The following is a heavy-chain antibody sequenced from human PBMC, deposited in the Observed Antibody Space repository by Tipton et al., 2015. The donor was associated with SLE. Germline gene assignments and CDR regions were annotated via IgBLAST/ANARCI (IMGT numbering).Heavy chain of an antibody. V-gene: IGHV4-31*02. J-gene: IGHJ4*02. D-gene: IGHD5-18*01. CDR3: AKVLQGAMVPYYFAS. Sequence: LRLSCTVSGDSMSSGGYYWSWIRHHTGKGLEWIGYIYYSGNTFYNPSLKIRITISIDTSKNQFSLKLTSVTAADTAVYYCAKVLQGAMVPYYFASWGQGTLVSVSS. CDR2: IYYSGNT. CDR1: GDSMSSGGYY.